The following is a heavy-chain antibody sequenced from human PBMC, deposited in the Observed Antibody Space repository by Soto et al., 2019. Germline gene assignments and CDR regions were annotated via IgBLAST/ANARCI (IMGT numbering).Heavy chain of an antibody. V-gene: IGHV4-4*07. CDR2: VFPGGPT. Sequence: SETLSLTCNVSGDPITSYFWTWIRQPAGKGLEWIGHVFPGGPTSHNSSLKSRVSMSIDTSKNQFSLTLTFVTAADTAVYYCARTLSGFTYGSRQFYFDYWGQGTLVTVSS. CDR3: ARTLSGFTYGSRQFYFDY. J-gene: IGHJ4*02. CDR1: GDPITSYF. D-gene: IGHD3-10*01.